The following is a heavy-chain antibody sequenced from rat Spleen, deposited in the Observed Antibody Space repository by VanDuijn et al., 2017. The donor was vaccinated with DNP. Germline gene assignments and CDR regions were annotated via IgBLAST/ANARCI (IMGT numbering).Heavy chain of an antibody. J-gene: IGHJ3*01. CDR2: ISYSGGT. CDR3: SGRGSSDNWFVY. Sequence: EVQFQESGPGLVKSSQSLSLTCSVTGYSITSNYWGWIRKFPGNKMEWIGIISYSGGTSYNPSLKSHISISTDKSTNQFFLHLNSVTTEETATYYCSGRGSSDNWFVYWGQGTLVTVSS. V-gene: IGHV3-1*01. D-gene: IGHD4-4*01. CDR1: GYSITSNY.